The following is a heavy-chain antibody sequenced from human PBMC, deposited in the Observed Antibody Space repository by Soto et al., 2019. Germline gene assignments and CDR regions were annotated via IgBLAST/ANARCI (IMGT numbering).Heavy chain of an antibody. CDR3: AISSGESSSWYYYGMDV. Sequence: QVQLQESGPGLVKPSQTLSLTCTVSGGSISSGGYYWSWIRQHPGKGLEWIGYIYYSGSTYYNPSLKSRVTISVDTSKNQFSLKRSSVTAADTAVYYCAISSGESSSWYYYGMDVWGQGTTVTVSS. D-gene: IGHD6-13*01. J-gene: IGHJ6*02. CDR1: GGSISSGGYY. CDR2: IYYSGST. V-gene: IGHV4-31*03.